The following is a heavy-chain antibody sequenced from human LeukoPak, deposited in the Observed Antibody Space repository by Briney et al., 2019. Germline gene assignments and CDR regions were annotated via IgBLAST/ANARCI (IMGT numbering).Heavy chain of an antibody. V-gene: IGHV3-33*01. CDR3: ARKRRFGNYYYYGMDV. D-gene: IGHD3-3*01. CDR1: GFTFNNYG. J-gene: IGHJ6*02. CDR2: IWFDGNNK. Sequence: GGSLRLSCAASGFTFNNYGMHWVRQTPGKGLEWVAVIWFDGNNKFYADSVKGRFTITRDNSNNTLFLQMSSLRVEDTAVYYCARKRRFGNYYYYGMDVWGQGTTVTVSS.